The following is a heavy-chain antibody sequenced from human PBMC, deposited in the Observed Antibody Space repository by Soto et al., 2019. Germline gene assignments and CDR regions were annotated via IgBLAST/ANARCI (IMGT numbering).Heavy chain of an antibody. Sequence: QLQLQESGPGLVKPSETLSLTCTVSGGSISSSSYYWGWIRQPPGKGLEWIGSIYYSGSTYYNPSLKSRVTISVDTSKNQFSLKLSSVTAADTAVYYCARRNRNDILTGYRDYWGQGTLVTVSS. CDR1: GGSISSSSYY. CDR2: IYYSGST. J-gene: IGHJ4*02. V-gene: IGHV4-39*01. CDR3: ARRNRNDILTGYRDY. D-gene: IGHD3-9*01.